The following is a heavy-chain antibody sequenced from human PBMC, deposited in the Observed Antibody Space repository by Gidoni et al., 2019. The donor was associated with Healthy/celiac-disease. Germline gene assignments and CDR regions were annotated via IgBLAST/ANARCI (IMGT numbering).Heavy chain of an antibody. D-gene: IGHD1-26*01. Sequence: TRQPPGKGLEWIGAINHSGSTNYNPSLKSRVTISVDTSKNQFSRKLSSVTAADTAVYYCARTVGWAYYYYYGMDVWGQGTTVTVSS. CDR2: INHSGST. CDR3: ARTVGWAYYYYYGMDV. J-gene: IGHJ6*02. V-gene: IGHV4-34*01.